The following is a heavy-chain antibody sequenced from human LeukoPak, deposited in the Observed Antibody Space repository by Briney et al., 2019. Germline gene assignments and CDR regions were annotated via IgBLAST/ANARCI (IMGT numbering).Heavy chain of an antibody. CDR1: GFTFSSYA. D-gene: IGHD3-16*01. Sequence: PGGSLRLSCAASGFTFSSYAMSWVRRAPGKGLEWVSAISGSGGSTYYADSVKGRFTISRDNSKNTLYLQMNSLRAEDTAVYYCAKRILRGGESHYFDYWGQGTLVTVSS. CDR2: ISGSGGST. J-gene: IGHJ4*02. V-gene: IGHV3-23*01. CDR3: AKRILRGGESHYFDY.